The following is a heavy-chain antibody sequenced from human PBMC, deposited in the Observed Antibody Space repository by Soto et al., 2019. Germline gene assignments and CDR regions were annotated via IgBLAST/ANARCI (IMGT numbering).Heavy chain of an antibody. V-gene: IGHV3-30*18. D-gene: IGHD4-17*01. CDR3: AKDVYGDYRGYFDL. J-gene: IGHJ2*01. Sequence: QVQLVESGGGVVQPGRSLRLSCAASEFTFSSYGMHWVRQAPGKGLEWVAVISYDGSNKYYADSVKGRFTISRDNSKNPLYLKMHSLRAEDTAMYYGAKDVYGDYRGYFDLWGRGTLVTVSS. CDR2: ISYDGSNK. CDR1: EFTFSSYG.